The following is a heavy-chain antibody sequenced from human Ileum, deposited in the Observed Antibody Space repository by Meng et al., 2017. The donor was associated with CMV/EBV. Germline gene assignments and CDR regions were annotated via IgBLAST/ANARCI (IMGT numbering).Heavy chain of an antibody. D-gene: IGHD6-25*01. CDR1: GYTFSDYY. V-gene: IGHV1-2*02. J-gene: IGHJ4*02. CDR2: INPYNGAT. CDR3: TRGPSSGAFDY. Sequence: QVYLVQYGAEVKKPGASGKVASKAYGYTFSDYYMHWVRQAPGQGFEWMGWINPYNGATDSAQKFQGRVTMTRDTSIDTAFMELTWLKFDDTAVYYCTRGPSSGAFDYWGQGTLVTVSS.